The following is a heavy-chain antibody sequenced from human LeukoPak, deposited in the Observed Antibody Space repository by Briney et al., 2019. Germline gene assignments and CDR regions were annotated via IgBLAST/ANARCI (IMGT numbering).Heavy chain of an antibody. CDR1: GGTFSSYT. J-gene: IGHJ6*02. CDR2: IIPILGIA. Sequence: GASVKVSCKASGGTFSSYTISWVRQARGQGLEWMGRIIPILGIANYAQKFQGRVTITADKSTSTAYMELSSLRSEDTAVYYSATHIVATTAYYYYGMDVWGQGTTVTVSS. D-gene: IGHD5-12*01. V-gene: IGHV1-69*02. CDR3: ATHIVATTAYYYYGMDV.